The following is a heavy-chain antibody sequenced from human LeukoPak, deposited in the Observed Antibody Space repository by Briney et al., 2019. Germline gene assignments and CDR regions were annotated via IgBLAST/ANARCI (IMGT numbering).Heavy chain of an antibody. CDR3: ARWSPLWGPFYYYYYMDV. J-gene: IGHJ6*03. V-gene: IGHV4-34*01. Sequence: KPSETLSLTCAVYGGSFSGYYWSWIRQPPGKGLEWIGEINHSGSTNYNPSLKSRVTISVDTSKNQFSLKLSSVTAADTAVYYCARWSPLWGPFYYYYYMDVWGKGTTVTISS. CDR1: GGSFSGYY. D-gene: IGHD3-10*01. CDR2: INHSGST.